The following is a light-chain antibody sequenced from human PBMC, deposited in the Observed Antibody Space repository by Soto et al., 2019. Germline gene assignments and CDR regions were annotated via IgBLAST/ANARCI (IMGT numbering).Light chain of an antibody. Sequence: ILLTQSPSSLSASVGDRVTITCRASQGIDSSFAWYQQKPGKAPKLLIYAASSLQSGVPSRFSGSGSGTDFTLTISKVEPEDFAVYYCQQYGTPRSVTFGQGTRLEIK. CDR3: QQYGTPRSVT. CDR1: QGIDSS. CDR2: AAS. V-gene: IGKV1-9*01. J-gene: IGKJ5*01.